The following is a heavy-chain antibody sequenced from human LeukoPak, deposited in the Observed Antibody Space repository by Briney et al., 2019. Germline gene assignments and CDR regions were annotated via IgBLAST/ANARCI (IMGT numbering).Heavy chain of an antibody. CDR3: ASKDPYDSRAYLLDY. J-gene: IGHJ4*02. CDR1: GFTFNNYE. D-gene: IGHD3-22*01. V-gene: IGHV3-48*03. CDR2: ISSISSSGSTT. Sequence: PGRSLRLSCAASGFTFNNYEMNWVRQAPGKGLEWVSYISSISSSGSTTYYADSVKGRFTISRDNAKNSLYLQMTSLRAEDTAVYYCASKDPYDSRAYLLDYWGQGTLVTVSS.